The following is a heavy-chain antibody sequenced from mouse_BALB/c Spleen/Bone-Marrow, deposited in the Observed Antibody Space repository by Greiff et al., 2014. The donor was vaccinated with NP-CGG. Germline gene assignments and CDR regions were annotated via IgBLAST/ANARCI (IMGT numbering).Heavy chain of an antibody. CDR2: INPYNDAT. Sequence: VQLQQPGPELVKPGASVKMSCKASGYTFTSYVIHWVKQKPGQGLEWIGCINPYNDATKFNERFKGKATLTSDKSSSTAYMVLSSLTSEDSAVYYCAREGVDYFDYWGQGTTLTVSS. CDR3: AREGVDYFDY. V-gene: IGHV1-14*01. J-gene: IGHJ2*01. CDR1: GYTFTSYV.